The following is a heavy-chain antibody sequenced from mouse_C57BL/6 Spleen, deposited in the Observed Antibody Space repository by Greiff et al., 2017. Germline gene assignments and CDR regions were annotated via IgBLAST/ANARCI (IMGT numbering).Heavy chain of an antibody. CDR1: GYTFTSYW. J-gene: IGHJ3*01. CDR2: IDPSDSST. CDR3: AGWFGY. V-gene: IGHV1-50*01. Sequence: VQLQQPGAELVKPGASVKLSCKASGYTFTSYWMQWVKQRPGQGLEWIGEIDPSDSSTNYNQKFKGKATLTVDTSSSTAYMQLSSLTSEDSAVYYCAGWFGYWGQGTLVTVSA.